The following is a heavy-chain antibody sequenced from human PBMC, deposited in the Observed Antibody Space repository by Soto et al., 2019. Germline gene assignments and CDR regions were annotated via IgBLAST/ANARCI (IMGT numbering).Heavy chain of an antibody. D-gene: IGHD5-12*01. V-gene: IGHV3-7*03. CDR3: ARIIEMATFRHPYNWFDP. J-gene: IGHJ5*02. CDR1: GFTFSRYW. CDR2: IKQDGSEI. Sequence: VGSLRLSCAASGFTFSRYWMTWVRPAPGKGLEWVANIKQDGSEIYYVDSLKSRLTISKDTSKSQVVLTMTNMDPVDTATYYCARIIEMATFRHPYNWFDPWGQGTLVTVSS.